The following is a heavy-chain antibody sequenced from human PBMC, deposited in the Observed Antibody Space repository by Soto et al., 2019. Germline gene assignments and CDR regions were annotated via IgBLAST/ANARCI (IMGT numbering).Heavy chain of an antibody. CDR3: ARVRYYYGSGSRYYFDY. D-gene: IGHD3-10*01. V-gene: IGHV1-69*13. CDR2: IIPIFGTA. J-gene: IGHJ4*02. Sequence: SVKVSRKASGGTFRSYAISWVRQAPGQALEWMGGIIPIFGTANYAQKFQGRVAITADESTSTAYMELSSLRSEDTAVYYCARVRYYYGSGSRYYFDYWGQGTLVTVSS. CDR1: GGTFRSYA.